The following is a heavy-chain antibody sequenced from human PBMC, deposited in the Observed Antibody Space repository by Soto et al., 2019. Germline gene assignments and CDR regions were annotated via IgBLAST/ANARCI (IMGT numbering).Heavy chain of an antibody. CDR1: GYTFISFY. J-gene: IGHJ6*02. CDR3: ARGSPRGWGTYYYYGMDV. V-gene: IGHV1-69*13. Sequence: SVKVSCKASGYTFISFYMHWVRQAPGQGLEWMGGIIPIFGTANYAQKFQGRVTITADESTSTAYMELSSLRSEDTAVYYCARGSPRGWGTYYYYGMDVWGQGTTVTVSS. CDR2: IIPIFGTA. D-gene: IGHD7-27*01.